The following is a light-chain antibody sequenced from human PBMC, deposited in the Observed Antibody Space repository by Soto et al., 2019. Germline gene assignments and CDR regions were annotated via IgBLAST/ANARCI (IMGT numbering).Light chain of an antibody. CDR3: QQYGDSPST. CDR2: GAS. J-gene: IGKJ2*01. CDR1: QIFSSNY. Sequence: EIVLTQSPGTLSLSPGERATLSCRASQIFSSNYLAWYQQKPGQAPRLLIYGASTRATNIPERFSGSGSGTDFTLTISRLEHEDLAVYSCQQYGDSPSTFGQGTKLEIK. V-gene: IGKV3-20*01.